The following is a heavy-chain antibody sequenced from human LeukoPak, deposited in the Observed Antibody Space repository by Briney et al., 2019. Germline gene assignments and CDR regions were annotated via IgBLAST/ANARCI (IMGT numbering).Heavy chain of an antibody. Sequence: GESLKISCKGSGYSFTSYWIGWVRQMPGKGLEWMGIIYPGDSDTRYSPSFQGQVTISADKSISTAYLQWSSLKASDTAMYYCARHPRNKGYCSSTSCSPAQPPDYWGQGTLVTVSS. CDR1: GYSFTSYW. V-gene: IGHV5-51*01. CDR2: IYPGDSDT. J-gene: IGHJ4*02. D-gene: IGHD2-2*01. CDR3: ARHPRNKGYCSSTSCSPAQPPDY.